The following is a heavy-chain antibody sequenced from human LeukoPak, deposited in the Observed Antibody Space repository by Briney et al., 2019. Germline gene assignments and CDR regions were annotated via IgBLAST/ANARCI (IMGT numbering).Heavy chain of an antibody. D-gene: IGHD3-9*01. V-gene: IGHV4-31*03. CDR2: IYYSGST. CDR1: GGSISSGGYY. CDR3: ARDLYDIGLDY. Sequence: SQTLSLTCTVSGGSISSGGYYWSWIRQHPGQGLAWIGYIYYSGSTYYNPSLKSRVTISVDTSKNQFSLKLSSVTAADTTVYYCARDLYDIGLDYWGQGTLVTVSS. J-gene: IGHJ4*02.